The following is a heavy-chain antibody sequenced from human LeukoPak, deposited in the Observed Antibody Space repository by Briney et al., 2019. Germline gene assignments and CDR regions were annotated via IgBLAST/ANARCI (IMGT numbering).Heavy chain of an antibody. Sequence: GGSLRLSCAASGFTVGNNYMNWVRQAPGKGLEWVSLIYSGGNTYYADSVKGRFTTSRDNSKNTVYVQMNSLRAEDTAVYYCTRDGAVAGFVYDYWGQGTLVTVST. D-gene: IGHD6-19*01. CDR2: IYSGGNT. CDR3: TRDGAVAGFVYDY. J-gene: IGHJ4*02. CDR1: GFTVGNNY. V-gene: IGHV3-66*01.